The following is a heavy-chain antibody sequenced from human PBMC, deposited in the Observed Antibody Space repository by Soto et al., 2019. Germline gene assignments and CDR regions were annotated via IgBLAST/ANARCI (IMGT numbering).Heavy chain of an antibody. J-gene: IGHJ6*02. CDR1: GYSFTSYW. D-gene: IGHD3-22*01. V-gene: IGHV5-10-1*01. CDR2: IDPSDSYT. Sequence: HGESLKISCKGSGYSFTSYWISWVRQMPGKGLEWMGRIDPSDSYTNYSPSFQGHVTTSADKSISTAYLQWSSLKASDTAMYYCAANTGYYEDYYYYGMDVWGQGTKVTVSS. CDR3: AANTGYYEDYYYYGMDV.